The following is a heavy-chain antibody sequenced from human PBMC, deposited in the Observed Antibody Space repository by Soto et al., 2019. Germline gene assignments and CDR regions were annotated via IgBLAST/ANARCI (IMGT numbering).Heavy chain of an antibody. CDR3: SRDSESYPAD. CDR1: GFTFSSYG. Sequence: QVQLVESGGGVVQPGRSLRLSCAASGFTFSSYGMNWVRQAPGKGLEWVAGIRYDGSNKYYADSVKSRFTISRDNSKNTQHLQMNSLRAEDTDVYYCSRDSESYPADWGQGTLVTVSS. J-gene: IGHJ4*02. D-gene: IGHD3-10*01. V-gene: IGHV3-33*01. CDR2: IRYDGSNK.